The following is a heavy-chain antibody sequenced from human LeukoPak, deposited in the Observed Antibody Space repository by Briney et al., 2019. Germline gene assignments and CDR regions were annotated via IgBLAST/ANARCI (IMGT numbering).Heavy chain of an antibody. D-gene: IGHD5-18*01. CDR1: GFTFSSYW. CDR3: AREWSGYAFDI. Sequence: GGSLRLSCAASGFTFSSYWMHWVRQAPGKGLVWVSRINSDGSSTSYADSVKGRFTISRDNAKNTLYLQMNSLRAEDTAVYYCAREWSGYAFDIWGQGTMVTVSP. V-gene: IGHV3-74*01. CDR2: INSDGSST. J-gene: IGHJ3*02.